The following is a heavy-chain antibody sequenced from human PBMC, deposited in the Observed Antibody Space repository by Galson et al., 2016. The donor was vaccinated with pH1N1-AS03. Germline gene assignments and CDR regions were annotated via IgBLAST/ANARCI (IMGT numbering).Heavy chain of an antibody. CDR2: ICNSGGT. CDR1: GGSFSSHC. CDR3: ARDGNYESSGYYPEYCQL. J-gene: IGHJ1*01. Sequence: SETLSLTCTVSGGSFSSHCWSWIRQPPGKGLEWIGYICNSGGTDYTPSLESRVTISIDTSKIQFSLRPRSVTAADTAVYFCARDGNYESSGYYPEYCQLWGQGSLVTVSS. V-gene: IGHV4-59*11. D-gene: IGHD3-22*01.